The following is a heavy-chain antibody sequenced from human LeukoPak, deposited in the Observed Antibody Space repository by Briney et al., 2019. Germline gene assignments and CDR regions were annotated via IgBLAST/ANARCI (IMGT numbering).Heavy chain of an antibody. J-gene: IGHJ1*01. D-gene: IGHD2-8*01. Sequence: GVYLRLSCAASGFTVNSNYMSWVRQAPGKGLEWVSVIYSGGSTYYADSVKGRFTISRDNSKNTLYLQMNCLRAEDAAVYYCASMYFSQYLQHWGQGTLVTVSS. CDR2: IYSGGST. V-gene: IGHV3-53*01. CDR3: ASMYFSQYLQH. CDR1: GFTVNSNY.